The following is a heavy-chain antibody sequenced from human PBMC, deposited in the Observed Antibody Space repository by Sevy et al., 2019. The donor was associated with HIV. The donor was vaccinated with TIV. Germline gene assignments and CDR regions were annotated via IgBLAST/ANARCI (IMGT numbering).Heavy chain of an antibody. J-gene: IGHJ6*02. D-gene: IGHD3-3*01. Sequence: GGSLRLSCAASGFTFSSYSMNWVRQAPGKGLEWVSSISSSSSYIYYADSVKGRFTISRDNAKNSLYLQMNSLRAEDTAVYYCARDDAPGYDFWSGYYHYYYYGMDVWGQGTTVTVSS. CDR3: ARDDAPGYDFWSGYYHYYYYGMDV. CDR2: ISSSSSYI. CDR1: GFTFSSYS. V-gene: IGHV3-21*01.